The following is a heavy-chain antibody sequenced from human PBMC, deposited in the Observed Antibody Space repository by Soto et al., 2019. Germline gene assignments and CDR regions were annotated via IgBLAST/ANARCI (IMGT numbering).Heavy chain of an antibody. CDR1: GFTFDDYG. Sequence: GGSLRLSCAGSGFTFDDYGMSWVRQAPGKGLEWVSGIIWNGDKTGYADSVKGRFTISRDNAKNALYLQMNSLSPEDTAVYYCARLNGYCVSTKCHGYYGMDVWGQGTTVTVSS. CDR3: ARLNGYCVSTKCHGYYGMDV. V-gene: IGHV3-20*04. D-gene: IGHD2-2*03. CDR2: IIWNGDKT. J-gene: IGHJ6*02.